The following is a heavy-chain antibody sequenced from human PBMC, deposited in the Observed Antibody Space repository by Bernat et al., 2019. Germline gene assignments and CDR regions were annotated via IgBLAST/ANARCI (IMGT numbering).Heavy chain of an antibody. V-gene: IGHV3-11*05. CDR2: ISSSSSYT. Sequence: QVQLVESGGGLVKPGGSLRLSCAASGFTFSDYSMSWIRQAPGKGLEWVSYISSSSSYTNYADSVKGRFTISRDNAKNSLYLQMNSLRAEDTAVYYCSTTVVTHDWYFDLWGRGTLVTVSS. J-gene: IGHJ2*01. CDR3: STTVVTHDWYFDL. D-gene: IGHD4-17*01. CDR1: GFTFSDYS.